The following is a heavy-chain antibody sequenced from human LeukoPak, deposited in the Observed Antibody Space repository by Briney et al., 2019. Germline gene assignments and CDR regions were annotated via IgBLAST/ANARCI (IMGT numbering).Heavy chain of an antibody. J-gene: IGHJ4*02. D-gene: IGHD6-13*01. V-gene: IGHV5-51*01. Sequence: GESLKISCKGSGYSFTSYWIGWVRQMPGKGLEWMGIIYPGDSDTRYSPSFQGQVTISADKSISTAYLQWSSLKASDTAICHCARIASSSWWNYFDYWGQGTLVTVSS. CDR1: GYSFTSYW. CDR2: IYPGDSDT. CDR3: ARIASSSWWNYFDY.